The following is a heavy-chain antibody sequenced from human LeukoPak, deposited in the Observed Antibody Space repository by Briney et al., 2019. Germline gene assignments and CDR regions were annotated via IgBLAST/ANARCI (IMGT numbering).Heavy chain of an antibody. D-gene: IGHD2-15*01. CDR1: GFTFSSYG. CDR2: IWYDGSTQ. V-gene: IGHV3-33*01. J-gene: IGHJ4*02. CDR3: ARAGYCSGGSCYGSDY. Sequence: PGGSLRLSCAASGFTFSSYGMHSVRQAPGKGLEWVAAIWYDGSTQYYADSVKGRFTISRDNSKNTLYLQMDSLRAEDTAVYYCARAGYCSGGSCYGSDYWGQGTLVSVSS.